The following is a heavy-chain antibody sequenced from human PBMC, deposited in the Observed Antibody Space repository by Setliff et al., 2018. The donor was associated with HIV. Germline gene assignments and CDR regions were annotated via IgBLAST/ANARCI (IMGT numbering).Heavy chain of an antibody. J-gene: IGHJ3*01. D-gene: IGHD3-22*01. V-gene: IGHV4-61*03. CDR3: ARSGYTSGFYWVFGAFGV. CDR2: IYYSGST. Sequence: PSETLSLTCDVSRYSVNSNYYWGWIRQPPGKGLEWIGYIYYSGSTNYNPSLKSRVTISIDPSKDHFSLKLRSVTAADTAVYYCARSGYTSGFYWVFGAFGVWGQGKLVTVSS. CDR1: RYSVNSNYY.